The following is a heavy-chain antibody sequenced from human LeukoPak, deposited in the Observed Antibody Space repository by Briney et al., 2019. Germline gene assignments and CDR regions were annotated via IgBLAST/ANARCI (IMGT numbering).Heavy chain of an antibody. CDR2: IYTADSDT. J-gene: IGHJ4*02. V-gene: IGHV5-51*01. D-gene: IGHD5-18*01. CDR1: GYSFTSYW. Sequence: GESLKISCQASGYSFTSYWIGWVRQMPGKGLEWMGIIYTADSDTRYSPSLQGQVTISADKSISTAYLQWSSLKASDTAMYYGAVHADTYGPDCFDYWGRGTLVTVSS. CDR3: AVHADTYGPDCFDY.